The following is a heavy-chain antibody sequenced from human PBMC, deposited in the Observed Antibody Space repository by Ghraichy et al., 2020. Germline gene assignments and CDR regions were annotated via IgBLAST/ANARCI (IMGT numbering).Heavy chain of an antibody. CDR2: IKQDGSAK. V-gene: IGHV3-7*01. D-gene: IGHD3-22*01. CDR1: GFTLSAYW. CDR3: ARAAYYYDRSDY. Sequence: GSLRLSCTASGFTLSAYWMGWVRQAPGKGLEWVANIKQDGSAKHYVASVERRFTISRDNAKTSVYLLMNSLRAEDTAVYYCARAAYYYDRSDYWGRGTLVSVPS. J-gene: IGHJ4*02.